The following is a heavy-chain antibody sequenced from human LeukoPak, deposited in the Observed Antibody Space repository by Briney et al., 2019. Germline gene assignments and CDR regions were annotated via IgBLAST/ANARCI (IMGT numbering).Heavy chain of an antibody. CDR1: GFTFGSYW. CDR3: AISSPGFPKGY. V-gene: IGHV3-7*01. Sequence: GGSLRLSCAASGFTFGSYWLSWVRQAPGKGLEWVANINKGGSERYYVDSVKGRFTISSDNAKNSLCLQMTSLRADDTDVYYCAISSPGFPKGYWGERDLFTLSS. CDR2: INKGGSER. J-gene: IGHJ4*02.